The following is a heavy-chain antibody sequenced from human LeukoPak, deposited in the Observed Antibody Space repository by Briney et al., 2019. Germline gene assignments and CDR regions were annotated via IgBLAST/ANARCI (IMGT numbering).Heavy chain of an antibody. CDR1: GGSISGSNYY. J-gene: IGHJ4*02. V-gene: IGHV4-39*02. CDR3: ARESYSSAWFFNY. Sequence: SETLSLTCTVSGGSISGSNYYWGWIRQPPGKGLEWTGSIYYSGSTYYNPSLKSRVTISVDTSKNQFSLKLNSVTAADTAVYYCARESYSSAWFFNYWGQGTLVTVSS. CDR2: IYYSGST. D-gene: IGHD6-19*01.